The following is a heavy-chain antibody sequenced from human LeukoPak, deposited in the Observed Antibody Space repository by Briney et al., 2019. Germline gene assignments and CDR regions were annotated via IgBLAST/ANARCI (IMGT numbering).Heavy chain of an antibody. CDR2: ISSSSSYI. J-gene: IGHJ4*02. Sequence: GGSLRLSCAASGVTFSSDSMNWGREAPGKGLEWCSSISSSSSYIYYADSVKGRFTISRDNAKNSLYLQMNSLSAEDTAVYYCARVRGATTLDYWGQGTLVTVSS. CDR3: ARVRGATTLDY. V-gene: IGHV3-21*01. CDR1: GVTFSSDS. D-gene: IGHD5-12*01.